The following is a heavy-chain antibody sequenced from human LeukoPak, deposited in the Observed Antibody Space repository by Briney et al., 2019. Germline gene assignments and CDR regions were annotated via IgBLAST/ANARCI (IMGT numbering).Heavy chain of an antibody. Sequence: GGSLRLSCAASGFTFSLYGIHWVRQAPGKGLEWVAVISNDGSNRYYADSVKGRFTISRDNSKNTLYLQMNSLRAEDTAVYYCAKDLSRYYYYGTDVWGQGTTVTVSS. V-gene: IGHV3-30*18. J-gene: IGHJ6*02. CDR2: ISNDGSNR. CDR3: AKDLSRYYYYGTDV. CDR1: GFTFSLYG. D-gene: IGHD5/OR15-5a*01.